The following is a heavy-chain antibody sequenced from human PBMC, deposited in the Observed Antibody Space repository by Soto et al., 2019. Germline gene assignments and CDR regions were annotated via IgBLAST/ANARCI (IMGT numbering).Heavy chain of an antibody. CDR3: ARGSEGGITLFDY. D-gene: IGHD3-16*01. CDR1: GGSFSGYY. J-gene: IGHJ4*02. CDR2: INHSGST. Sequence: EQLQQWGAGLLKPSETLSLTCAVYGGSFSGYYWSWIRQPPGKGLEWIGEINHSGSTNYNPSLKSRVTISVDTSKNQFSLKLSSVTAADTAVYYCARGSEGGITLFDYWGQGTLVTVSS. V-gene: IGHV4-34*01.